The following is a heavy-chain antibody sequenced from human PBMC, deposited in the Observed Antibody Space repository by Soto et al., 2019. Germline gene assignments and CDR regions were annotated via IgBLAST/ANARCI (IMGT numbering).Heavy chain of an antibody. D-gene: IGHD2-2*01. J-gene: IGHJ3*02. CDR2: IFPMYGTP. CDR3: AHKIVVVPAAQAFDI. Sequence: SVKVSCKASGGAFSRYAISWVRQAPGQGLEWVGGIFPMYGTPVYAQKLQGRVTLTADEATTTAYMELSGLRYEDTATYYCAHKIVVVPAAQAFDIWGQGTMVTVSS. V-gene: IGHV1-69*13. CDR1: GGAFSRYA.